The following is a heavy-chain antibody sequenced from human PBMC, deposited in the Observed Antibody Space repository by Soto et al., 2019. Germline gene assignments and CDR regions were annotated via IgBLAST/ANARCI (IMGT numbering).Heavy chain of an antibody. D-gene: IGHD2-21*01. CDR2: ISGAGNSA. J-gene: IGHJ4*02. Sequence: EVQLLESGGGLVQPGGSLRLSCTASGFTFSNHAMSWVRQAPGKGLEWVSAISGAGNSASHAHSVQGRFIISRDNSKNTLFLQMNSLRAEDTATYYCAKNDCGTITCQLDDHWGQGTLVTVSS. CDR3: AKNDCGTITCQLDDH. CDR1: GFTFSNHA. V-gene: IGHV3-23*01.